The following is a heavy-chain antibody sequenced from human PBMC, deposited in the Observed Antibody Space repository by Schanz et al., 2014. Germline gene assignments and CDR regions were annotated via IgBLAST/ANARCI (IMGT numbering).Heavy chain of an antibody. V-gene: IGHV1-18*01. CDR3: AEGGGRGDGCTI. CDR1: GYTFSSYG. Sequence: QVQLVQSGAEAKKPGASVKVSCKASGYTFSSYGITWVPQAPGQGLEWMGWINGYNGHTLYAQKFQGRATITRDTSPRAAHIEQGSLRSGDTSLYCSAEGGGRGDGCTIWGQGTIVTVSS. CDR2: INGYNGHT. D-gene: IGHD2-8*01. J-gene: IGHJ3*02.